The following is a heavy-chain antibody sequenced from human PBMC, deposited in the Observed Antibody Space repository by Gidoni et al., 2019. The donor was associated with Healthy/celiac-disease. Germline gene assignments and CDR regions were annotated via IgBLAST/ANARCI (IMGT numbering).Heavy chain of an antibody. Sequence: QVQLQESGPGLVKPSGTLSLTCAVSGGSISSGHWWSWVRQPPGQGLELIGEIYHSGSTTYNPSLKSRGTISVDKSKNQFSLKLSSVTAADTAVYYCAREPDYIWGSYRHLGYFDYWGQGTLVTVSS. D-gene: IGHD3-16*02. CDR2: IYHSGST. J-gene: IGHJ4*02. V-gene: IGHV4-4*02. CDR1: GGSISSGHW. CDR3: AREPDYIWGSYRHLGYFDY.